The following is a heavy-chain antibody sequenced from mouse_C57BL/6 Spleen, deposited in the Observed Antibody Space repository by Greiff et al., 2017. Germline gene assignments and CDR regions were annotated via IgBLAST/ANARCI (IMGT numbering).Heavy chain of an antibody. J-gene: IGHJ3*01. D-gene: IGHD1-1*01. V-gene: IGHV5-2*01. CDR2: INSDGGST. Sequence: RVESGGGLVQPGESLKLSCESNEYEFPSHDMSWVRKTPEKRLELVAAINSDGGSTYYPDTMERRFIISRDNTKKTLYLQMSSLRSEDTALYYCARHGDYYGSSPWFAYWGQGTLVTVSA. CDR1: EYEFPSHD. CDR3: ARHGDYYGSSPWFAY.